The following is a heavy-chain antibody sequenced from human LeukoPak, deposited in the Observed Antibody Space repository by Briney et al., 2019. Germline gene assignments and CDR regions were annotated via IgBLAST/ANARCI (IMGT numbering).Heavy chain of an antibody. CDR3: ARGRMVRGVQDWFDP. CDR2: MNPNSGNT. D-gene: IGHD3-10*01. CDR1: GYTFTSYD. V-gene: IGHV1-8*01. Sequence: ASVKVSCKASGYTFTSYDINWVRQATGQGLEWMGWMNPNSGNTGYAQKFQGRVTMTRNTSISTAYMELSSLRSEDTAVYYCARGRMVRGVQDWFDPWGQGTLVTVSS. J-gene: IGHJ5*02.